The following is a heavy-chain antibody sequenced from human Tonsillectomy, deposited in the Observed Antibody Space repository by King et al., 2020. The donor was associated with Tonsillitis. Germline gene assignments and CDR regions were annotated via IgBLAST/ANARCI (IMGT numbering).Heavy chain of an antibody. CDR1: GVSISSYY. D-gene: IGHD3-22*01. CDR3: VRGNYHDSSGYDDF. V-gene: IGHV4-4*07. Sequence: VQLQESGPGLVKPSESLSLTCTVSGVSISSYYWSWIRQPAGKGLEWIGRIYSSGGTDHKPSLTSRLPMSVDTSKNQFSLNLGSVTAADTAMYYCVRGNYHDSSGYDDFWGQGTLVTVSA. J-gene: IGHJ4*02. CDR2: IYSSGGT.